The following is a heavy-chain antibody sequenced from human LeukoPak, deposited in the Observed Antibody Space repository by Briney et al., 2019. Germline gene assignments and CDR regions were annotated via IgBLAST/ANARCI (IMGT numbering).Heavy chain of an antibody. Sequence: GGSLRLSCAVSGFTFDDYGMSWVRQSPGKGLKWVSGINWNGGSTGYADSVKGRFTISRDNAKNSLHLQMNSLRAEDTALYYCARGDSSGWYYWFDPWGQGTLVTVSS. CDR1: GFTFDDYG. CDR3: ARGDSSGWYYWFDP. D-gene: IGHD6-19*01. CDR2: INWNGGST. V-gene: IGHV3-20*04. J-gene: IGHJ5*02.